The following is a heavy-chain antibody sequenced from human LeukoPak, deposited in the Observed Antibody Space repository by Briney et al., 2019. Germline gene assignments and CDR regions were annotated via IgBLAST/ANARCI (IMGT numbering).Heavy chain of an antibody. J-gene: IGHJ3*02. V-gene: IGHV4-39*07. CDR1: GGSISSSSYY. CDR3: ARVQGYYDILTGYYVGAFDI. CDR2: IYYSGST. D-gene: IGHD3-9*01. Sequence: PSETLSLTCTVSGGSISSSSYYWGWIRQPPGKGLEWIGSIYYSGSTYYNPSLKSRVTISVDTSKNQFSLKLSSVTAADTAVYYCARVQGYYDILTGYYVGAFDIWGQGTMVTVSS.